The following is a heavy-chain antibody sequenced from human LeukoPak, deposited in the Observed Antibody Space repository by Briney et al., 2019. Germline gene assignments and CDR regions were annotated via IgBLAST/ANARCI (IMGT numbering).Heavy chain of an antibody. CDR1: GRNFSSYA. CDR2: IIPIFGTA. D-gene: IGHD6-19*01. CDR3: ARAYSSGRPDAFDI. J-gene: IGHJ3*02. V-gene: IGHV1-69*13. Sequence: SVTVSCKAPGRNFSSYAIRWVRQATGQWLEWMGRIIPIFGTANYAQKFQGRVTITADESTSTAYMELSSLRSEDTAVYYCARAYSSGRPDAFDIWGQGTMVTVSS.